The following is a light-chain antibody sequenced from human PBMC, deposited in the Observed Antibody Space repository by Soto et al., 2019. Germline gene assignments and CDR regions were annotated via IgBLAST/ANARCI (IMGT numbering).Light chain of an antibody. CDR3: SSYTSSCALHVV. CDR2: DVS. Sequence: QSALTQPASVSGSPGQSITISCTGTSSDVGGYDYVSWYQHHPGKAPKLMIFDVSNRPSGVSSRFSGSKSGNTASLTISGLQAEDEADYYCSSYTSSCALHVVFGGGTKLTVL. CDR1: SSDVGGYDY. J-gene: IGLJ2*01. V-gene: IGLV2-14*03.